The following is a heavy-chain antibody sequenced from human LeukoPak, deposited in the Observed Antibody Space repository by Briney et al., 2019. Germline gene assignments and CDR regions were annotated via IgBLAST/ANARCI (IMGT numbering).Heavy chain of an antibody. CDR3: ARGIWSPLWRYSSGYSWFDP. CDR2: IKQDGSEK. CDR1: GFTFSSYW. J-gene: IGHJ5*02. D-gene: IGHD6-19*01. Sequence: GGSLRLSCAASGFTFSSYWMSWVRQAPGKGLEWVANIKQDGSEKYYVDSVKGRFTISRDNAKNSLYLQMNSLRAEDTAVYYCARGIWSPLWRYSSGYSWFDPWGQGTLVTVSS. V-gene: IGHV3-7*01.